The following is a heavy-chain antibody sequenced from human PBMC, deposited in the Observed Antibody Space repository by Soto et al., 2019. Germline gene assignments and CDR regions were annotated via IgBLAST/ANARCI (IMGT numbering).Heavy chain of an antibody. CDR3: ARDRPGLPYTSGRYYHGMDV. V-gene: IGHV4-59*01. CDR1: GGSMSKFY. D-gene: IGHD6-19*01. CDR2: ISSSGST. J-gene: IGHJ6*02. Sequence: QVQLQESGPGLVKPSETLSLTCTVSGGSMSKFYWSWIRQSPGKGLEWIGYISSSGSTDYNPSLTSRVIISVDTSKNKFSLRLSSVTAADTAVYFCARDRPGLPYTSGRYYHGMDVRGQGTSVTVSS.